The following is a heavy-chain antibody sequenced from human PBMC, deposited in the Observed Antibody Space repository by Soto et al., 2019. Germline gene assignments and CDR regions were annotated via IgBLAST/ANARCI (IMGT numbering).Heavy chain of an antibody. J-gene: IGHJ4*02. D-gene: IGHD1-1*01. CDR2: IYYSGST. CDR3: AREKTTTGDFDY. CDR1: GGSISRYY. V-gene: IGHV4-59*01. Sequence: SETLSLTCTVSGGSISRYYWSWIRQPPGKGLEWIGFIYYSGSTNYNPSLKSRVTTSVDTSKNQFSLKQSSVTAADTAVYYCAREKTTTGDFDYWGPGTLVTVSS.